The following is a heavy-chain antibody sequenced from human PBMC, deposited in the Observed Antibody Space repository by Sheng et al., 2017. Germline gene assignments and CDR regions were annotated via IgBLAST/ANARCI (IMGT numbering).Heavy chain of an antibody. D-gene: IGHD1-26*01. CDR3: ARDGYSGSYYFGPSYYYYGMDV. V-gene: IGHV4-38-2*02. J-gene: IGHJ6*02. CDR2: IYHSGST. Sequence: QVQLQESGPGLVKPSETLSLTCAVSGYSISSGYYWGWIRQPPGKGLEWIGSIYHSGSTYYNPSLKSRVTISVDTSKNQFSLKLSSVTAADTAVYYCARDGYSGSYYFGPSYYYYGMDVWGQGTTVTVSS. CDR1: GYSISSGYY.